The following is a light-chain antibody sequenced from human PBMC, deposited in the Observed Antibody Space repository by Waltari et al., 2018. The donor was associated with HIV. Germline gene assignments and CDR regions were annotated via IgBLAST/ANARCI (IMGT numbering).Light chain of an antibody. Sequence: QPVLTQSSSASASLRSSVKPTCTLRSRHSSYIIAWHQQQPGKAPRYLMKLEGSGSYNKASGVADRFSGYRSGADRYLTIAHLQSEYEADYYCESCDSNTQGVFGGGTKLIVL. CDR2: LEGSGSY. CDR1: SRHSSYI. V-gene: IGLV4-60*03. CDR3: ESCDSNTQGV. J-gene: IGLJ3*02.